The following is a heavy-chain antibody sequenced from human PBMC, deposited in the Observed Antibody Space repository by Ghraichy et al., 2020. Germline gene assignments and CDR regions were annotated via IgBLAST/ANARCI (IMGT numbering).Heavy chain of an antibody. D-gene: IGHD4-11*01. Sequence: GESLNISCVVSGFTFSSFSMYWVRQVPGQGLEWVASITNSGTYKYYGESVKGRFTISRDNANKSLHLQMNSLRGEDTAVYYCAKGQHATTKRYTWFAPWGQGTLVTVSS. CDR2: ITNSGTYK. CDR1: GFTFSSFS. V-gene: IGHV3-21*04. J-gene: IGHJ5*02. CDR3: AKGQHATTKRYTWFAP.